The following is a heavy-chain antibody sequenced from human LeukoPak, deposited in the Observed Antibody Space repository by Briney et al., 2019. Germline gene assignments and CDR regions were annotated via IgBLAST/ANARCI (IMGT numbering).Heavy chain of an antibody. D-gene: IGHD3-3*01. CDR2: IIPIFGTA. CDR1: GGTFSSYA. CDR3: GTNIPPIRFLEWFLDY. J-gene: IGHJ4*02. Sequence: GASVKVSCKASGGTFSSYAISWVRRAPGQGLEWMGGIIPIFGTANYAQKFQGRVTITTDESTSTAYMELSSLRSEDTAVYYCGTNIPPIRFLEWFLDYWGQGTLVTVSS. V-gene: IGHV1-69*05.